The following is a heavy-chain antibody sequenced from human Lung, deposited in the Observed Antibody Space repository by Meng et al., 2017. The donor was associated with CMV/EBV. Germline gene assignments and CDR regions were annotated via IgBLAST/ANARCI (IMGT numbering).Heavy chain of an antibody. J-gene: IGHJ6*01. CDR1: GFTFSTYA. V-gene: IGHV3-23*01. Sequence: SXATSGFTFSTYAMNWVRQAPGKGLEWVSTINSGSRGTIFYANSARGRFTISRDDSRNTLYLQMISLRAEDTAIYYCAKRLPYYGMDVWGQGTAVXVSS. CDR3: AKRLPYYGMDV. CDR2: INSGSRGTI. D-gene: IGHD2-15*01.